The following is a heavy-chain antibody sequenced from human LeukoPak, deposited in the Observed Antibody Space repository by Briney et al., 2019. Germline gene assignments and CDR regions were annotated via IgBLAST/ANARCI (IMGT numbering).Heavy chain of an antibody. Sequence: GGSLRLSCAASGFTFSNSWMTWVRQAPGKGLERVANIKEDGSETYYVDSVRGRFSISRDNAKNSVYPEMNSLRAEDTAVYFCARDRGWQQFDYWGQGTLVTVSA. J-gene: IGHJ4*02. CDR3: ARDRGWQQFDY. D-gene: IGHD5-24*01. V-gene: IGHV3-7*01. CDR2: IKEDGSET. CDR1: GFTFSNSW.